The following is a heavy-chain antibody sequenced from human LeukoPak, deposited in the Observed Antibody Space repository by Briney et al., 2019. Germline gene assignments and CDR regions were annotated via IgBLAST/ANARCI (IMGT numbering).Heavy chain of an antibody. D-gene: IGHD3-22*01. CDR3: ARGDYYDSSGPFDY. J-gene: IGHJ4*02. CDR2: ISYDGNIK. Sequence: PGGSLRLSCAASGFTFSNYAIHWVRQAPGKGLEWGAVISYDGNIKYYADSVKGRFTISRDNSMHTLYLQMDSLRAEDTAVYYCARGDYYDSSGPFDYWGQGTLVTVSS. V-gene: IGHV3-30*04. CDR1: GFTFSNYA.